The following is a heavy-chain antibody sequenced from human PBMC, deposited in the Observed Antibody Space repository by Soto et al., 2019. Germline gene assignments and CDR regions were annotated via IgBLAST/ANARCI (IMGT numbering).Heavy chain of an antibody. Sequence: SVKVSCKASGGTFSSYAISWVRQAPGQGLEWMGGIIPIFGTANYAQKFQGRVTITADESTSTAYMELSSLRSEDTAVYYCAREADCGGDCQSPHAFDIWGQGTMVTVSS. CDR1: GGTFSSYA. V-gene: IGHV1-69*13. J-gene: IGHJ3*02. CDR2: IIPIFGTA. CDR3: AREADCGGDCQSPHAFDI. D-gene: IGHD2-21*02.